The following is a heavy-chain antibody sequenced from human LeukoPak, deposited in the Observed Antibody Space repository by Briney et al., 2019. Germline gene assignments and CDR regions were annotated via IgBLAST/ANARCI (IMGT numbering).Heavy chain of an antibody. CDR2: IIPIFGTA. Sequence: ASVKVSCKASGGTFSSYAISWVRQAPGQGLEWMGGIIPIFGTANYAQKFQGRVTITTDESTSTAYMELSSLRSEDTAVYYCARKDYGDYHRPKPGFDYWGQGTLVTVSS. J-gene: IGHJ4*02. CDR1: GGTFSSYA. V-gene: IGHV1-69*05. D-gene: IGHD4-17*01. CDR3: ARKDYGDYHRPKPGFDY.